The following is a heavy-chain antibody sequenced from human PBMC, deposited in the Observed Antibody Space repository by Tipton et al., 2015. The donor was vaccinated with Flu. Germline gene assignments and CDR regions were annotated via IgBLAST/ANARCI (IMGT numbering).Heavy chain of an antibody. CDR2: IYYSGST. Sequence: TLSLTCTVSGGSISSGGYYWSWIRQHPGKGLEWIGYIYYSGSTYYNPSLKSRVSISVDTSKNQFSLNLSSVTAADTAVYYCARLRGGYCTSTSCYYYYGMDVWGQGTSVTVSS. V-gene: IGHV4-31*03. CDR1: GGSISSGGYY. J-gene: IGHJ6*02. D-gene: IGHD2-2*01. CDR3: ARLRGGYCTSTSCYYYYGMDV.